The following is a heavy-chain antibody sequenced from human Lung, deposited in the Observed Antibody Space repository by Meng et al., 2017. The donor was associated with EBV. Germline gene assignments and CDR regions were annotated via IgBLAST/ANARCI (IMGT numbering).Heavy chain of an antibody. V-gene: IGHV6-1*01. CDR2: TYYRSKWYN. Sequence: QVQLQRYGPELVTPPQTPSLTCAISGDSVSSNRAAWNWIRQSPSRGLEWLGRTYYRSKWYNDYAVSVKSRITINPDTSKNQFSLQLNSVTPEDTAVYYCASSRPLAGNWNYHYWGQGTPVTVSS. CDR3: ASSRPLAGNWNYHY. J-gene: IGHJ4*02. CDR1: GDSVSSNRAA. D-gene: IGHD1-7*01.